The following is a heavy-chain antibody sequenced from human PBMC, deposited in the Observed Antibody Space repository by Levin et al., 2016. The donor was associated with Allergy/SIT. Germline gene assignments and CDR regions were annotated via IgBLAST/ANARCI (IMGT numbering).Heavy chain of an antibody. V-gene: IGHV3-21*01. CDR2: ISSSSSYI. Sequence: GESLKISCAASGFTFSSYSMNWVRQAPGKGLEWVSSISSSSSYIYYTDSVKGRFTISRDNAKNSLYLQMNSLRAEDTAVYYCAAGRVPAAIDYWGQGTLVTVSS. D-gene: IGHD2-2*02. CDR3: AAGRVPAAIDY. J-gene: IGHJ4*02. CDR1: GFTFSSYS.